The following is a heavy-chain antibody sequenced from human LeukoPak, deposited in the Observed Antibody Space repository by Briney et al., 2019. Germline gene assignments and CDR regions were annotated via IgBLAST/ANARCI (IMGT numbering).Heavy chain of an antibody. CDR3: ARALAIPDAFDI. D-gene: IGHD5-12*01. Sequence: SVKVSCKASGGTFSSYAISWVRQAPGQGLEWTGGIIPIFGTANYAQKFQGRVTITADESTSTAYMELSSLRSEDTAVYYCARALAIPDAFDIWGQGTMVTVSS. V-gene: IGHV1-69*13. J-gene: IGHJ3*02. CDR2: IIPIFGTA. CDR1: GGTFSSYA.